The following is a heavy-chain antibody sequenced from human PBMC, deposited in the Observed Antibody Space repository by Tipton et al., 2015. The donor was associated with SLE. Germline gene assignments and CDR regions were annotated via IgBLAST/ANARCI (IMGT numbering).Heavy chain of an antibody. CDR2: IYYTGIT. D-gene: IGHD5/OR15-5a*01. J-gene: IGHJ2*01. V-gene: IGHV4-59*01. CDR3: ARVRYGVFPQGCYFDL. Sequence: TLSLTCTVSGGSISSYYWSWIRQPPGKGLEWIGYIYYTGITNYNPSLRSRLTILVDTSRNQFSLKLSSVTAADTAVYYCARVRYGVFPQGCYFDLWGRGTLVTVSS. CDR1: GGSISSYY.